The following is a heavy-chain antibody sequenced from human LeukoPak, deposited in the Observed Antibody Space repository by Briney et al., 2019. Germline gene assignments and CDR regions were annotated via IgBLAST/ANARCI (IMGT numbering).Heavy chain of an antibody. Sequence: GGSLRLSCAASGFTFSSYGMHWVRQAPGKGLEWVSSISSSSSYIYYADSVKGRFTISRDNAKNSLYLQMNSLRAEDTAVYYCAREVSQGYYDILTGAFDYWGQGTLVTVSS. CDR2: ISSSSSYI. CDR3: AREVSQGYYDILTGAFDY. CDR1: GFTFSSYG. D-gene: IGHD3-9*01. V-gene: IGHV3-21*01. J-gene: IGHJ4*02.